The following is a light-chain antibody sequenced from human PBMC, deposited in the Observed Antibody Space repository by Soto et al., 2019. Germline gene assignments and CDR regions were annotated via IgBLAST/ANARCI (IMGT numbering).Light chain of an antibody. Sequence: QTVVTQEPSLTVSPRGTVTLTCASSPGAVTSDYYANWFQQKPGQAPKALISSSSNKYSWNPARFSGSLLGGKAALTLSGVQPEDEAEYYCLLYFGGTPVFGTGTKLTVL. CDR1: PGAVTSDYY. CDR3: LLYFGGTPV. CDR2: SSS. V-gene: IGLV7-43*01. J-gene: IGLJ1*01.